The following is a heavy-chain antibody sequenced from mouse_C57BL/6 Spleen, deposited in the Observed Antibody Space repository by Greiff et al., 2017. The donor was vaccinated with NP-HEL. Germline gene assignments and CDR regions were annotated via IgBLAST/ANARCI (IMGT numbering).Heavy chain of an antibody. Sequence: ESGPGLVKPSQSLSLICSVTGYSITSGYYWNWIRQFPGNKLEWMGYISYDGSNNYNPSLKNRISITRDTSKNQFFLKLNSVTTEDTATYYCARRSPARSAWFAYWGQGTLVTVSA. CDR2: ISYDGSN. J-gene: IGHJ3*01. CDR1: GYSITSGYY. V-gene: IGHV3-6*01. CDR3: ARRSPARSAWFAY.